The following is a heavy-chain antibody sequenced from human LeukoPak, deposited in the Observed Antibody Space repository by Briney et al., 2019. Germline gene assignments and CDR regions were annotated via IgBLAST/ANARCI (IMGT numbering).Heavy chain of an antibody. Sequence: GGPLRLSCAAPEFIVSSSHISWVRQAPGKGLEWVSVIYTGGNTYYADSVKGRFTVSRDNSKNTLYLQMNSLRAEDTAVYYCARVYNYGFDYWGPGTLVTVSS. J-gene: IGHJ4*02. V-gene: IGHV3-53*01. CDR2: IYTGGNT. CDR3: ARVYNYGFDY. D-gene: IGHD5-18*01. CDR1: EFIVSSSH.